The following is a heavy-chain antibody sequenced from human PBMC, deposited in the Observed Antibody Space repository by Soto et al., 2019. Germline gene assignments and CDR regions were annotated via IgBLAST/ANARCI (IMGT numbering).Heavy chain of an antibody. CDR1: GGSFSGYY. CDR3: ARAVQITIFGVVIIGVAYFDY. Sequence: QVQLQQWGAGLLKPSETLSLTCAVYGGSFSGYYWSWIRQPPGKGLEWIGEINHSGSTNYNPSLKSRVTKSVDTSKNKFSLKLSSVTAADTAVYYCARAVQITIFGVVIIGVAYFDYWGQGTLVTVSS. D-gene: IGHD3-3*01. CDR2: INHSGST. V-gene: IGHV4-34*01. J-gene: IGHJ4*02.